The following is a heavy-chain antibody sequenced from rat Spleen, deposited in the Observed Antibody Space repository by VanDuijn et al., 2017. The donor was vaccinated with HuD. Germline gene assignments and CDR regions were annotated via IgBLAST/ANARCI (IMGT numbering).Heavy chain of an antibody. J-gene: IGHJ2*01. CDR1: GFSLTSNG. Sequence: QVQLKESGPGLMQPSETLSLTCTVSGFSLTSNGVGWVRQPLGKGLVWMGTIWAGGSTNYNSAVQSRLSISRDTSKSQVFLKMNSLQPEDTGTYYCARGEKTPDYWGQGVMVTVSS. CDR3: ARGEKTPDY. CDR2: IWAGGST. V-gene: IGHV2-72*01.